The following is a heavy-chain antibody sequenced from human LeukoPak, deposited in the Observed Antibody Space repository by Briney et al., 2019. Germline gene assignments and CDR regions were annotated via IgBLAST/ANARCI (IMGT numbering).Heavy chain of an antibody. CDR2: ISSNSADI. V-gene: IGHV3-21*01. CDR1: GCTFSTST. CDR3: ARDLQF. Sequence: PGGSLRLSCAASGCTFSTSTMNWVRQAPGKGLEWVSSISSNSADIYYADSVRGRFTISRDNVKKSLSLRMNTLRAEDTAVYYCARDLQFGGQGTLVTVSS. D-gene: IGHD5-24*01. J-gene: IGHJ4*02.